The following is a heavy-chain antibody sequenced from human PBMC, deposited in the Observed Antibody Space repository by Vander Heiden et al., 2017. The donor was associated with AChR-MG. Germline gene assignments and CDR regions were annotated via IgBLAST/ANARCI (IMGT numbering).Heavy chain of an antibody. J-gene: IGHJ4*02. Sequence: QVQLVESGGGVVQPGRSLRLSCAASAFPFSSYAMHWVRQAPGKGLEWVAVISYDGSNKYYADSVKGRFTISRDNSKNTLYLQMNSLRAEDTAVYYCARDEGDSGYSTFDYWGQGTLVTVSS. CDR1: AFPFSSYA. D-gene: IGHD3-22*01. CDR3: ARDEGDSGYSTFDY. V-gene: IGHV3-30-3*01. CDR2: ISYDGSNK.